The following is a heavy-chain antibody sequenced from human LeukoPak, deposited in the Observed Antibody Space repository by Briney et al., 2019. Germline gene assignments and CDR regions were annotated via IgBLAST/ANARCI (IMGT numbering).Heavy chain of an antibody. CDR1: GFAFDDYG. CDR3: AKDKDGDLTFYYFDY. CDR2: INWNGGST. D-gene: IGHD4-17*01. J-gene: IGHJ4*02. Sequence: GGSLRLSCAASGFAFDDYGMSWVRQAPGKGLEWVSGINWNGGSTGYADSVKGRFTISRDNAKNSLYLQMNSLRAEDMALYYCAKDKDGDLTFYYFDYWGQGTLVTVSS. V-gene: IGHV3-20*04.